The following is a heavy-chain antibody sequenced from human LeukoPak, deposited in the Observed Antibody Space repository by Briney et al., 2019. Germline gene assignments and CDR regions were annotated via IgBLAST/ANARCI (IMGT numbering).Heavy chain of an antibody. Sequence: GGSLRLSCAASGDTFGRYWMSWVRQAPGKGLEWVANINRHGSEKYYGDSVKGRFTISRDNAKNSLYLQMNSLRAEDTAVYYCARDSFNSGQALGIEGSGWYSAFDIWGQGTMVTVSS. V-gene: IGHV3-7*03. D-gene: IGHD6-19*01. CDR3: ARDSFNSGQALGIEGSGWYSAFDI. J-gene: IGHJ3*02. CDR2: INRHGSEK. CDR1: GDTFGRYW.